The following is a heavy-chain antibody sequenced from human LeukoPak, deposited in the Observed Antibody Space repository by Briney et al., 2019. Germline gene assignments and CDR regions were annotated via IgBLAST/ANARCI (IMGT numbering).Heavy chain of an antibody. J-gene: IGHJ4*02. CDR3: ARTYYDSSGHRNFDY. CDR2: ISSSGSTI. V-gene: IGHV3-48*04. Sequence: GKSLRLSCAVSGFTFSSYGMNWVRQAPGKGLEWVSYISSSGSTIYYADSEKGRFTISRDNAKNSLYLQMNSLRAEDTAVYYCARTYYDSSGHRNFDYWGQGTLVTVSS. D-gene: IGHD3-22*01. CDR1: GFTFSSYG.